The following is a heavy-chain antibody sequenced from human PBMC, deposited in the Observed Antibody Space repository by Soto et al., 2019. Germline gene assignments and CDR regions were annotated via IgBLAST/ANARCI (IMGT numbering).Heavy chain of an antibody. V-gene: IGHV1-3*01. CDR3: ASGNDYVWGSYRYGLDY. Sequence: GASVKVSCKASGYTFTSYAMHWVRQAPGQRLEWMGWINAGNGNTKYSQKFQGRVTITRDTSASTAYMELSSLGSEDTAVYYCASGNDYVWGSYRYGLDYWGQGTLVTVSS. CDR1: GYTFTSYA. D-gene: IGHD3-16*02. J-gene: IGHJ4*02. CDR2: INAGNGNT.